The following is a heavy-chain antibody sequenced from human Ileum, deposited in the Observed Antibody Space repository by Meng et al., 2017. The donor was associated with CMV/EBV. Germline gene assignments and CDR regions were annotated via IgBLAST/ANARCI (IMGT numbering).Heavy chain of an antibody. CDR3: ARGPGGFGDFNFDY. Sequence: QGQLPWSGPGLVKPSETLSLPCTVSGDSITSFYWSWIRQPAGKALEWIGRIYHGGSTNYNPSLKSRVTLSVDTSKNQFSMRLTSVTAADTAVYYCARGPGGFGDFNFDYWGQGTLVTVSS. CDR2: IYHGGST. D-gene: IGHD3-16*01. V-gene: IGHV4-4*07. J-gene: IGHJ4*02. CDR1: GDSITSFY.